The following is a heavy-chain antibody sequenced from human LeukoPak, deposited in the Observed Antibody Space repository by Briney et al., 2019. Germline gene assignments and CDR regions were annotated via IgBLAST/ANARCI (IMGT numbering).Heavy chain of an antibody. J-gene: IGHJ5*02. CDR2: INHSGST. D-gene: IGHD5-12*01. V-gene: IGHV4-34*01. Sequence: PSKTLSLSGAVYGGDFSDYYGSGIRQPPGKGLEWIGEINHSGSTNYNPSLKSRVTISVDTSKNQFSLKLSSVTAADTAVYYCARRVATTNWFDPWGQGTLVTVSS. CDR1: GGDFSDYY. CDR3: ARRVATTNWFDP.